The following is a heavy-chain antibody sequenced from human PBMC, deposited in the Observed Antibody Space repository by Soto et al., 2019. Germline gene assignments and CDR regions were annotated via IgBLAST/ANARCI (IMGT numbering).Heavy chain of an antibody. CDR1: GFTFSSYW. CDR3: ARENYDSSGSYDAFDI. Sequence: GGSLRLSCAASGFTFSSYWMSWVRQAPGKGLEWVANIKQDGSEKYYVDSVKGRFTISRDNAKNSLYLQMNSLRAEDTAVYNCARENYDSSGSYDAFDIWGQGTMVTVSS. D-gene: IGHD3-22*01. V-gene: IGHV3-7*01. J-gene: IGHJ3*02. CDR2: IKQDGSEK.